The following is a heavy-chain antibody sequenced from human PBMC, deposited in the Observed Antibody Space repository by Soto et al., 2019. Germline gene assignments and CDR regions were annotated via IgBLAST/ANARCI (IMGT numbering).Heavy chain of an antibody. Sequence: QLVQSGAEVKKPGSSVTVSCKASGGTFSSYAIHWVRQAPGQGLEWVGSIIPSYDRPNYAHKVQGRITITADTSTTTVYMELGSLRSDDTAIYFCARDPSNDYGANAFDYWGQATLVTVSS. D-gene: IGHD4-17*01. CDR3: ARDPSNDYGANAFDY. J-gene: IGHJ4*02. CDR1: GGTFSSYA. V-gene: IGHV1-69*06. CDR2: IIPSYDRP.